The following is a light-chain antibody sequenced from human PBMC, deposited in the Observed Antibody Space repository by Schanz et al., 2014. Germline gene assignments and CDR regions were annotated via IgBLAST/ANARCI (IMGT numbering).Light chain of an antibody. CDR1: QSIGKY. Sequence: DIHMTQSPSSLSPSVGDRVTITCRSSQSIGKYVNWYQQTPGKAPRLLIYAASTLQSGVPSRFSGSGFGTEFTLTISSLQPEDFATYYCQQTYSVPWSFGQGTRLENK. J-gene: IGKJ2*01. V-gene: IGKV1-39*01. CDR2: AAS. CDR3: QQTYSVPWS.